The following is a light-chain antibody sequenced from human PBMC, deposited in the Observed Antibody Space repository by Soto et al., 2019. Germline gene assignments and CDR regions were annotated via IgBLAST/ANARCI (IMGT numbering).Light chain of an antibody. CDR2: LGS. J-gene: IGKJ2*01. Sequence: DIVMTQSPLSLPVTPGEPASISCRSSQSLLHSDGYNYLDWYLQKPGQSPQLLIYLGSNRASGVDDRFSGSGSGTDFTLKISRVEAEDVGVFCCMQGLQLPFTFGRGNKLQIK. V-gene: IGKV2-28*01. CDR3: MQGLQLPFT. CDR1: QSLLHSDGYNY.